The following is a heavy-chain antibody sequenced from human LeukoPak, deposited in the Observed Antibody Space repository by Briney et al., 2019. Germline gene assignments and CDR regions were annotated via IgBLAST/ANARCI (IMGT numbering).Heavy chain of an antibody. CDR2: ISGSGGST. CDR1: GFTFSSYG. Sequence: TGGSLRLSCAASGFTFSSYGMSWVRQAPGKGLEWVSAISGSGGSTYYADSVKGRFTISRDNAKNSLYLQMNSLRAEDTAVYYCARDWAVAASFDYWGQGTLVTVSS. D-gene: IGHD6-19*01. J-gene: IGHJ4*02. CDR3: ARDWAVAASFDY. V-gene: IGHV3-23*01.